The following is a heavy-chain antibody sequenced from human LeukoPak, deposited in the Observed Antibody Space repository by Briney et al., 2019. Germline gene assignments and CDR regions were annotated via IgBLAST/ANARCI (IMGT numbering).Heavy chain of an antibody. V-gene: IGHV3-48*04. J-gene: IGHJ4*02. D-gene: IGHD3-10*01. CDR2: ISSTSSTI. CDR1: GFTFSSYS. Sequence: GGSLRLSCAASGFTFSSYSMNWVRQAPGKGLEWVSYISSTSSTIYYADSVKGRFTISRDNAKNSLYLQMNSLRAEDTALYYCARKFYGSGIHYPIDYWGQGTLVTVSS. CDR3: ARKFYGSGIHYPIDY.